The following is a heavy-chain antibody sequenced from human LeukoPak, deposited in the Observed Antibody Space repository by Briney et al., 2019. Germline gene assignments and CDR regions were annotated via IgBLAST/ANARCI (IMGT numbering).Heavy chain of an antibody. V-gene: IGHV3-21*01. J-gene: IGHJ6*02. D-gene: IGHD1-1*01. CDR3: ARVETTNYYYYGMDV. CDR1: GFTVSSNY. Sequence: GGSLRLSCAASGFTVSSNYMSWVRQAPGKGLEWVSSISSSSSYIYYADSVKGRFTISRDNAKNSLYLQMNSLRAEDTAVYYCARVETTNYYYYGMDVWGQGTTVTVSS. CDR2: ISSSSSYI.